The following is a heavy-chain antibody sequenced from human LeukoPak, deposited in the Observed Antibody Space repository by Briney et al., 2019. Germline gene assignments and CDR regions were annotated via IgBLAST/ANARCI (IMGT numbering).Heavy chain of an antibody. CDR3: ATENPRDGYNFDY. CDR2: ISRSGNTI. J-gene: IGHJ4*02. Sequence: PGGSLRLSCAASGFTFSSCEMNWVRQAPGKGLEWVSYISRSGNTIYYADSVKGRFSISRDNAKNSLYLQMNSLRAEDTAVYYCATENPRDGYNFDYWGQGTLVTVSS. CDR1: GFTFSSCE. V-gene: IGHV3-48*03. D-gene: IGHD5-24*01.